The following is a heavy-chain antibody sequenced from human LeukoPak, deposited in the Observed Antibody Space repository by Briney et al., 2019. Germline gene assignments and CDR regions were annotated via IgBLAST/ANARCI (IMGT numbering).Heavy chain of an antibody. Sequence: PSETLSLTCTVSGGSISGSSYYWGWIRQSPRKGLEWIGSIYYIGGTYYNPSLKSRVTISVDTSEKQFSLNLSSVTAADTAVYYCARVARYSSSWYWFDPWGQGILVTVSS. D-gene: IGHD6-13*01. CDR2: IYYIGGT. CDR1: GGSISGSSYY. V-gene: IGHV4-39*07. CDR3: ARVARYSSSWYWFDP. J-gene: IGHJ5*02.